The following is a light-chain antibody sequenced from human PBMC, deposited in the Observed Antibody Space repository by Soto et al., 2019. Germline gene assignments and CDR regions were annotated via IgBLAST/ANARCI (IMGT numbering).Light chain of an antibody. CDR2: GAS. J-gene: IGKJ2*02. Sequence: EIVMTQSPATLSVSPGERATLSCRASQSVSSNLAWYQQKPGQAPRLLIYGASTRATGIPARFSGSGSGTEFTLTISSLQSEDFAVYYCQQYNNWPPSTFGQGPQLEIK. V-gene: IGKV3-15*01. CDR1: QSVSSN. CDR3: QQYNNWPPST.